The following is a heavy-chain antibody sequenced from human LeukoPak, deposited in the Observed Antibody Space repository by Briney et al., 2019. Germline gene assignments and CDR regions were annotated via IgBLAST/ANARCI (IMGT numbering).Heavy chain of an antibody. J-gene: IGHJ5*02. CDR2: IYYSGTT. V-gene: IGHV4-59*01. CDR1: GDSISSFY. D-gene: IGHD3-3*01. Sequence: PSETPSLTCTVSGDSISSFYWTWIRQSPGKGLEWLGYIYYSGTTNYNPSLTSRITISLDTSKKHFSLTLRSVTAADTAVYYCVRDAFFGERGPRWFDPWGQGILVTVSS. CDR3: VRDAFFGERGPRWFDP.